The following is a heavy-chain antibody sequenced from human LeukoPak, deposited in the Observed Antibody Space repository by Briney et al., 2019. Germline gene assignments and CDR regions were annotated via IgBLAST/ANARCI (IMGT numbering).Heavy chain of an antibody. D-gene: IGHD4-17*01. V-gene: IGHV3-23*01. CDR1: GFTFSSYA. Sequence: GGSLRLSCATSGFTFSSYAMSWVRQAPGKGLEWVSSISGSGGNTYYADSVKGRFTISRDNSKNTLYLQMNSLRAEDTAVYYCAKASVLRTVTSHYFDYWGQGTLVTVSS. J-gene: IGHJ4*02. CDR2: ISGSGGNT. CDR3: AKASVLRTVTSHYFDY.